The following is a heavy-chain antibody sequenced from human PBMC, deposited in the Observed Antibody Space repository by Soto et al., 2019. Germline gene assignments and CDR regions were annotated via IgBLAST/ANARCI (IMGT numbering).Heavy chain of an antibody. CDR1: GVAVRSYS. Sequence: GGALRHSCAASGVAVRSYSVHWCRQAPGKRMEWVAAMSLDGNSRYFADSVKGRFTISRDTSKNTWSLQMNSLGPEDSAVYHCTRGRSLLAHNDFEDRGPRTQVTVS. J-gene: IGHJ4*02. D-gene: IGHD2-21*02. V-gene: IGHV3-30-3*01. CDR3: TRGRSLLAHNDFED. CDR2: MSLDGNSR.